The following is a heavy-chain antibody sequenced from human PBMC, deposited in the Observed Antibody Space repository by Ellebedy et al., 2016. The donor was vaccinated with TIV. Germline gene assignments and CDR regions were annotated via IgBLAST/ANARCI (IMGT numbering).Heavy chain of an antibody. V-gene: IGHV3-30*04. CDR2: ISYDGSNK. D-gene: IGHD3-22*01. CDR1: GFTFSSYA. J-gene: IGHJ4*02. CDR3: AKDRGYYDLEYYFDY. Sequence: GESLKISXAASGFTFSSYAMHWVRQAPGKGLEWVAVISYDGSNKYYADSVKGRFTISRDNSKNTLYLQMNSLRAEDTALYYCAKDRGYYDLEYYFDYWGQGTLVTVSS.